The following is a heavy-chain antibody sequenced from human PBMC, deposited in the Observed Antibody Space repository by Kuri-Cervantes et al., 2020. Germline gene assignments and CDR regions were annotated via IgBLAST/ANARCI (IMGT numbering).Heavy chain of an antibody. CDR1: GFTFDDYA. CDR3: ARDRSRISKAFDY. CDR2: ISWNSGSI. D-gene: IGHD2-15*01. V-gene: IGHV3-9*01. J-gene: IGHJ4*02. Sequence: SLKISCAASGFTFDDYAMHWVRQAPGKGLEWVSGISWNSGSIGYADSVKGRFTISRDNAKNSLYLQMNSLRAEDTAVYYCARDRSRISKAFDYWGQGTLVTVSS.